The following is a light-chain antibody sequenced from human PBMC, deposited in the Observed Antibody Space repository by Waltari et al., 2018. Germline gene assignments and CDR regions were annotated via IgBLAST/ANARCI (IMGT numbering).Light chain of an antibody. J-gene: IGKJ1*01. CDR1: QSVGRT. Sequence: DIVLTQSPGTLYLSPGERTTLFCRARQSVGRTLAWYQQKPGQAPRLLIYGTSSRATDIPDRFSGSGSGTDFSLTINRLEPEDFAVYYCQHYVRLPATFGQGTKVEIK. CDR2: GTS. CDR3: QHYVRLPAT. V-gene: IGKV3-20*01.